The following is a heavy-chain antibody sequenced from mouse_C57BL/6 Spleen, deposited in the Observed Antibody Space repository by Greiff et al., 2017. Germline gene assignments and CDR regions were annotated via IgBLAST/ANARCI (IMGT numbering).Heavy chain of an antibody. V-gene: IGHV1-52*01. CDR1: GYTFTSYW. D-gene: IGHD3-2*02. J-gene: IGHJ4*01. Sequence: QVQLQQPGAALVRPGSSVQLSCKASGYTFTSYWMHWVKQRPIQGLDWLGTIDPSDSETHYNQQFKDKATLTVDKSSSTAYMQLSGLTAEDSAVEYCARSGSSGYYYSMDYWGQGTSVTVSS. CDR2: IDPSDSET. CDR3: ARSGSSGYYYSMDY.